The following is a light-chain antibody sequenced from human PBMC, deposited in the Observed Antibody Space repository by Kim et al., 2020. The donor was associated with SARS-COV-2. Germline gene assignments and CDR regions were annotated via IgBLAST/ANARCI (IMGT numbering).Light chain of an antibody. CDR3: QQYYSIPIT. V-gene: IGKV4-1*01. CDR1: QSVLYSSNNNNY. CDR2: WAS. Sequence: TTINSKSSQSVLYSSNNNNYLAWYQLKPGQPPKLLIYWASTRESGVPDRFSGSGSGTDFTLTISSLQAEDVAVYYCQQYYSIPITFGQGTRLEIK. J-gene: IGKJ5*01.